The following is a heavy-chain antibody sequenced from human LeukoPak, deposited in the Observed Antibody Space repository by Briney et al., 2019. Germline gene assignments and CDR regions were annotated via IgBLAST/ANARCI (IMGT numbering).Heavy chain of an antibody. Sequence: GGPLRLSCAASGFTFSSYSMNWVRQAPGKGLEWVSSISSSSSYIYYADSVKGRFTISRDNAKNSLYLQMNSLRAEDTAVYYCARGMGIAAAGDDYWGQGTLVTVSS. V-gene: IGHV3-21*01. D-gene: IGHD6-13*01. J-gene: IGHJ4*02. CDR3: ARGMGIAAAGDDY. CDR1: GFTFSSYS. CDR2: ISSSSSYI.